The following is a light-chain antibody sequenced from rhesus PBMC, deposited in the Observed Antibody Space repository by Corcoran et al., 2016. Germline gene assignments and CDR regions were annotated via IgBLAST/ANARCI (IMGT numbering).Light chain of an antibody. Sequence: DIQMTQSPSSLSASVGDTVTITCRASQGISSWLAWYPQKPGKAPKLLIYKASRLPRGVPSRFSGSGAGTDFTITSSRLQSEDCATYYCQQYSSRPFTFGPGTKLDIK. CDR2: KAS. CDR3: QQYSSRPFT. J-gene: IGKJ3*01. CDR1: QGISSW. V-gene: IGKV1-22*01.